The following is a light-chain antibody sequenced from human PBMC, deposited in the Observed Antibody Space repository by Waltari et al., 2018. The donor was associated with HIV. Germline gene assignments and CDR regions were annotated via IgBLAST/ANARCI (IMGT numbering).Light chain of an antibody. CDR1: SSDIGAYNF. CDR2: AVS. CDR3: ASYTRSGILL. Sequence: QSALTQPASVSGSPGKSITISCIGSSSDIGAYNFASWYQQRPGKAPKLMIYAVSDRPSGSSNRFSGSKSGITASLTISGLQADDEADYYCASYTRSGILLFGGGTRLTVL. V-gene: IGLV2-14*01. J-gene: IGLJ2*01.